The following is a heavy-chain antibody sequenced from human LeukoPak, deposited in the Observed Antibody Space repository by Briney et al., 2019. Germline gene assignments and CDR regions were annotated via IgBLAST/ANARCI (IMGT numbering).Heavy chain of an antibody. CDR2: IYTSGST. Sequence: RPSETLSLTCTVSGGSISSYYWSWIRQPAGKGLEWIGRIYTSGSTNYNPSLKSRVTMSVDTSKNQFSLKLSSVTAADTAVYYCARGIVVGVAARPKTYGMDVWGQGTAVTVSS. D-gene: IGHD2-15*01. CDR1: GGSISSYY. J-gene: IGHJ6*02. V-gene: IGHV4-4*07. CDR3: ARGIVVGVAARPKTYGMDV.